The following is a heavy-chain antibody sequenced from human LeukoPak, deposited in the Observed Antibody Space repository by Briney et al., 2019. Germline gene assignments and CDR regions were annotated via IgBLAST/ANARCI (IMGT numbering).Heavy chain of an antibody. Sequence: GASLRLSCAASGFTFSSYWMSWVRQAPGKGLEWVANIKQDGSEKYYVDSVKGRFTISRDNAKNSLYLQMNSLRAEDTAVYYCARDISHDAFDIWGQGTMVTVSS. CDR1: GFTFSSYW. J-gene: IGHJ3*02. V-gene: IGHV3-7*03. D-gene: IGHD2/OR15-2a*01. CDR2: IKQDGSEK. CDR3: ARDISHDAFDI.